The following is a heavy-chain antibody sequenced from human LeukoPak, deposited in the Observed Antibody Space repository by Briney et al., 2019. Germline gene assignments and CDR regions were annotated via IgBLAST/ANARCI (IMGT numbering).Heavy chain of an antibody. CDR3: ARGPSLVRGVIMPGSVGGMDV. CDR1: GYTFTYYY. D-gene: IGHD3-10*01. CDR2: INPSDGSR. V-gene: IGHV1-46*01. Sequence: ASVKVSCKASGYTFTYYYIHWVRQAPGQGLEWMGVINPSDGSRSYAQKFQGRVTMTRDTSTSTVYMELSSLTSEDTAVYYCARGPSLVRGVIMPGSVGGMDVWGQGTTVTVSS. J-gene: IGHJ6*02.